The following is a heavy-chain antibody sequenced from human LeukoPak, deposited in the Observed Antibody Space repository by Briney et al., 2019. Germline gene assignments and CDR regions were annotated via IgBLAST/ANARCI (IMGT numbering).Heavy chain of an antibody. CDR2: INHSGST. D-gene: IGHD6-19*01. J-gene: IGHJ4*02. V-gene: IGHV4-34*01. CDR1: GGSFSGYY. CDR3: ARHESSSGWFYFDY. Sequence: SETLSLTCAVYGGSFSGYYWSWIRQPPGKGLEWIGEINHSGSTNYNPSLKSRVTISVDTSKNQFSLKLNSVTAADTAVYYCARHESSSGWFYFDYWGQGTLVTVSS.